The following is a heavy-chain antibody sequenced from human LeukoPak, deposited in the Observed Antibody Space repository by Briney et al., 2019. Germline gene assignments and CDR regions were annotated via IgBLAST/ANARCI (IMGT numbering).Heavy chain of an antibody. CDR3: AKPPGYYDILTGIF. CDR1: GFTFSSYA. Sequence: AGGSLRLSCAASGFTFSSYAMSWVRQAPGKGLEWVSAGSHGGYNTYYADAVRGRFTISRDNSKNTLYLQMNSLRAEDTAVYYCAKPPGYYDILTGIFWGQGTLVTVSS. V-gene: IGHV3-23*01. D-gene: IGHD3-9*01. CDR2: GSHGGYNT. J-gene: IGHJ4*02.